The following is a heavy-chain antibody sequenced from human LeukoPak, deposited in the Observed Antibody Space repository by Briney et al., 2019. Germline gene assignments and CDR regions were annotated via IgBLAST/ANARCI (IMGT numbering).Heavy chain of an antibody. V-gene: IGHV3-23*01. J-gene: IGHJ5*02. CDR1: GFTVSSNY. Sequence: GGSLRLSCAASGFTVSSNYMSWVRQAPGKGLEWVSAISGSGGSTYYADSVKGRFTISRDNSKNTLYLQMNSLRAEDTAVYYCAREPSVTTVTTGSWGQGTLVIVSS. CDR2: ISGSGGST. D-gene: IGHD4-17*01. CDR3: AREPSVTTVTTGS.